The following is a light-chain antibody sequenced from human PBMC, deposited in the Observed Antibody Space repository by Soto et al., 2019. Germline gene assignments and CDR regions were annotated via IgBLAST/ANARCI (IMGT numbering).Light chain of an antibody. CDR1: QGIRND. CDR2: AAS. Sequence: AIQMTQSPSSLSASVGDRVTVTCRASQGIRNDLDWYQQKPGKAHKLLIYAASNLQSGVPARFSGSGSGTDFTLTISSLQPEDFATYYCLQKYFYPFTFGPGTKVYIK. CDR3: LQKYFYPFT. J-gene: IGKJ3*01. V-gene: IGKV1-6*01.